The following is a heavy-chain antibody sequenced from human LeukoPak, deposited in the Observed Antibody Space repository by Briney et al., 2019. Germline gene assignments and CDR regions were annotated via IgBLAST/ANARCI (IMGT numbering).Heavy chain of an antibody. V-gene: IGHV4-34*01. CDR2: MKQSGTP. Sequence: PSETLSLTCAVYGESFSAFHWNWIRQSPAKGLEWLGEMKQSGTPRYNPSLQSRVTISVDKSKNQFSLNVRSVTAADTAVYYCASRPFLYGFRAYFDNWAQGTLVTVSS. J-gene: IGHJ4*02. CDR1: GESFSAFH. CDR3: ASRPFLYGFRAYFDN. D-gene: IGHD3-10*01.